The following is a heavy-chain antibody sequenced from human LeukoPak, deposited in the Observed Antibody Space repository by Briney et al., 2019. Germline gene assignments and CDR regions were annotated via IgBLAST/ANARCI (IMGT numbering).Heavy chain of an antibody. D-gene: IGHD3-10*01. V-gene: IGHV4-59*08. Sequence: SETLSLTCTVSGGSISSYYGSWIRRPPGKGLEWLGYVYYSGSTNYNPPLKSRVTLSVDTSKNQFFVKLSSVTAADTAVYYCARYGSGRYSLGMDVWGQGTTVTVSS. CDR2: VYYSGST. J-gene: IGHJ6*02. CDR3: ARYGSGRYSLGMDV. CDR1: GGSISSYY.